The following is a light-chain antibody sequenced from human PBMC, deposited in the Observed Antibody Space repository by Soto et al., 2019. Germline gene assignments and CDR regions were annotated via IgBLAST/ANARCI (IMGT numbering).Light chain of an antibody. CDR2: EVS. CDR1: SSDVGGYNY. J-gene: IGLJ1*01. CDR3: SSYTSISTYV. Sequence: QSVLTQPASVSGSLGQSITISCTGTSSDVGGYNYVSWYQHHPGKAPKVIIYEVSNRPSGISNRFSGSKSGNTASLTISGLQPEDEADYYCSSYTSISTYVFGTGTKVTVL. V-gene: IGLV2-14*01.